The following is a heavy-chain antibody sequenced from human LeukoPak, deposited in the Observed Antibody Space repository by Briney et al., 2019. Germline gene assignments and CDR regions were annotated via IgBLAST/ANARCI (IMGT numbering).Heavy chain of an antibody. J-gene: IGHJ4*02. CDR3: ASQASGYAVDY. CDR2: IIPILGIS. V-gene: IGHV1-69*02. D-gene: IGHD1-1*01. CDR1: GGTFSSYT. Sequence: SVKVSCKASGGTFSSYTISWVRQAPGQGLEWMGRIIPILGISNYAQKVQGRVTITADKSTCTAYMWLSSRRAEATAACDCASQASGYAVDYWGQGTLVHVPS.